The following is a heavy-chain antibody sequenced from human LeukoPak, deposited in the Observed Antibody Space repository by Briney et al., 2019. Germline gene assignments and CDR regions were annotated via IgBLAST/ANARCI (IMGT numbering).Heavy chain of an antibody. Sequence: ASVKVSCKASGYTFTSYDINWVRQATGQGLEWMGWMNPNRGNTGYAQKFQGRVTITRNTSISTAYMELSRLRSDDTAVYYCARDLGADYYYYYMDVWGKGTTVTVSS. J-gene: IGHJ6*03. CDR3: ARDLGADYYYYYMDV. CDR1: GYTFTSYD. D-gene: IGHD3-16*01. V-gene: IGHV1-8*03. CDR2: MNPNRGNT.